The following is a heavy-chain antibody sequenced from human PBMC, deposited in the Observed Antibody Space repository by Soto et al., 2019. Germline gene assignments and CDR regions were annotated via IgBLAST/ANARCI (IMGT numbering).Heavy chain of an antibody. V-gene: IGHV3-30-3*01. CDR1: GFTFSIYA. CDR3: VGSNCEAGWEQFAY. D-gene: IGHD1-26*01. J-gene: IGHJ4*02. Sequence: QVQLVGSGGGVVQPGTSLRLSCAASGFTFSIYAMHWVRQAPEKGLEWVAVISSAGTNKNHAASVRGRFSITRDNPNNIPHLPVDNMRVDDTAVSHCVGSNCEAGWEQFAYGGQGTLLTVSS. CDR2: ISSAGTNK.